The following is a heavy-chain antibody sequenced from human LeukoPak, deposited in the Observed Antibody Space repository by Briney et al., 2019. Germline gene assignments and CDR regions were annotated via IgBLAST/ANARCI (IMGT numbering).Heavy chain of an antibody. CDR2: MNPNSGDT. CDR1: GYTFTSHD. CDR3: ARELRVAAAGHFDS. V-gene: IGHV1-8*03. D-gene: IGHD6-13*01. J-gene: IGHJ4*02. Sequence: ASMKVSCKASGYTFTSHDINWVRQATGQGLEWMGWMNPNSGDTGYAQKFQGRVTITRNTSISTAYMELSSLRSEDTAVYFYARELRVAAAGHFDSWGQGTLVTVSS.